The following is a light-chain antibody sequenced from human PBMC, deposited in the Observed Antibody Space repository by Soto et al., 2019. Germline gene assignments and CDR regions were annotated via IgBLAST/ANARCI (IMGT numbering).Light chain of an antibody. Sequence: QSALTQPASVSGSPGQSITISCTGTTTDIGGYNYVSWYHQHPGEAPKLMIYEVSNRPSGDSHRFSCSNSGDNASLTLSGPEADGEADYYCSSYTTTRTDVFGTGTKGTVL. CDR2: EVS. CDR3: SSYTTTRTDV. V-gene: IGLV2-14*01. J-gene: IGLJ1*01. CDR1: TTDIGGYNY.